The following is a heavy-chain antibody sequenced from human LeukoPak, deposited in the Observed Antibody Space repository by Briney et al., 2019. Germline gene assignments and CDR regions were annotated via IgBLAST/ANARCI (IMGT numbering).Heavy chain of an antibody. J-gene: IGHJ4*02. Sequence: PGGSLRLSCAASGSTFSSYGMHWVRQAPGKGLEWVAVISYDGSNKYYADSVKGRFTISRDNSKDTLYLQMNSLRVEDTAVYYCAKTLTTTSHLFDYWGQGTLVTVSS. CDR2: ISYDGSNK. D-gene: IGHD3-22*01. V-gene: IGHV3-30*18. CDR1: GSTFSSYG. CDR3: AKTLTTTSHLFDY.